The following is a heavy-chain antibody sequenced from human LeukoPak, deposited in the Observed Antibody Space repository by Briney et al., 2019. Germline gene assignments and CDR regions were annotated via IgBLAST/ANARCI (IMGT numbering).Heavy chain of an antibody. J-gene: IGHJ5*02. D-gene: IGHD3-10*01. CDR2: IYHSGST. CDR3: ARGTMVRGVTNWFDP. V-gene: IGHV4-39*07. Sequence: PSETLSLTCTVSGGSISSSSYYWGWIRQPPGKGLEWIGSIYHSGSTYYNPSLKSRVTISVDTSKNQFSLKLSSVTAADTAVYYCARGTMVRGVTNWFDPWGQGTLVTVSS. CDR1: GGSISSSSYY.